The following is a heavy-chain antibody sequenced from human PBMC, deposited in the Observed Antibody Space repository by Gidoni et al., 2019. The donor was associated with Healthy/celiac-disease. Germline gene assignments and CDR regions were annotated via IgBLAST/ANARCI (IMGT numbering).Heavy chain of an antibody. D-gene: IGHD5-12*01. CDR3: ARDQSEMATCD. J-gene: IGHJ4*02. Sequence: QVQLVQSGAEVKKPGASVKVSCKTSGYTFTSYYMHWVRQAPGQGLEWMGIINPSGGSTSYAQKFQGRVTMTRDTSTSTVYMELSSLRSEDTAVYYCARDQSEMATCDWGQGTLVTVSS. CDR1: GYTFTSYY. CDR2: INPSGGST. V-gene: IGHV1-46*01.